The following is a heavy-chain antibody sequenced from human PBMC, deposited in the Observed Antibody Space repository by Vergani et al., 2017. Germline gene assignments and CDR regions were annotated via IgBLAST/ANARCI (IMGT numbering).Heavy chain of an antibody. J-gene: IGHJ3*01. CDR3: ARDQLTGDLWGGPFDV. D-gene: IGHD2-21*01. CDR1: GFTFSSYS. CDR2: ISSSSSTI. V-gene: IGHV3-48*01. Sequence: EVQLVESGGGLVQPGGSLRLSCAASGFTFSSYSMNWVRQAPGKGLEWVSYISSSSSTIYYADSVKGRFTISRDNAKNSLYLQMNSLRAEDTAVYYCARDQLTGDLWGGPFDVWGQGTMVAVSS.